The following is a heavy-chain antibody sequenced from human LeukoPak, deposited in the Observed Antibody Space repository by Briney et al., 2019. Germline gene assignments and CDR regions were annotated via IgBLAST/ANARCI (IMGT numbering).Heavy chain of an antibody. V-gene: IGHV3-30*04. CDR3: ARGQHWRVESHAFDI. CDR1: GFTFSSYA. CDR2: ISYDGSYM. D-gene: IGHD3-3*01. J-gene: IGHJ3*02. Sequence: GGSLRLSCVASGFTFSSYAMHWVRQAPGKGLEWVAVISYDGSYMSYADSVKGRFTISRDNSKNTLYVQMNSLRAEDTAVYYCARGQHWRVESHAFDIWGQGTMVTVSS.